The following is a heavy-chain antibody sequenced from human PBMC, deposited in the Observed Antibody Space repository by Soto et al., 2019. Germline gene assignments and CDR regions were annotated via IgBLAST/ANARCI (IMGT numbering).Heavy chain of an antibody. CDR1: GGTFSSYS. J-gene: IGHJ4*02. Sequence: SVKVSCKSSGGTFSSYSISWGRQAPGQGLECMGGIIPIFGTANYAQKFQGRVTITADESTSTAYMELSSLRSEDTAVYYCARRPDRYSGYEFDYWGQGTLVTVSS. D-gene: IGHD5-12*01. CDR2: IIPIFGTA. V-gene: IGHV1-69*13. CDR3: ARRPDRYSGYEFDY.